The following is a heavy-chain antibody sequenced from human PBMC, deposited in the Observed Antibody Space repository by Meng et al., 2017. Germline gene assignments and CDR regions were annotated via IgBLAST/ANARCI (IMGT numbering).Heavy chain of an antibody. CDR1: GFTFSSYA. Sequence: GESLKISCAASGFTFSSYAMSWVRQAPGKGLEGVSAISGSGGSTYYADSVKGRFTISRDNSKNTLYLQMNSLRAEDTAVYYCAKDVSAMVTGIFDYWGQGTLVTVSS. CDR3: AKDVSAMVTGIFDY. CDR2: ISGSGGST. V-gene: IGHV3-23*01. J-gene: IGHJ4*02. D-gene: IGHD5-18*01.